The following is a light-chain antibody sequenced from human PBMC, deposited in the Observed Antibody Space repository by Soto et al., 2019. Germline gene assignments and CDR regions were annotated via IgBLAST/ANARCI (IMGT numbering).Light chain of an antibody. J-gene: IGLJ1*01. Sequence: QSALTQPASVSGSPGQSITISCTGTSSDVGGYNYVSWYQQHPGKAPKLMIYEVSNRPSGVSNRFSGSKSGNTASLTISGLQAEDAADYYCSSCASSNTHVFGTGTKLTVL. CDR2: EVS. CDR3: SSCASSNTHV. CDR1: SSDVGGYNY. V-gene: IGLV2-14*01.